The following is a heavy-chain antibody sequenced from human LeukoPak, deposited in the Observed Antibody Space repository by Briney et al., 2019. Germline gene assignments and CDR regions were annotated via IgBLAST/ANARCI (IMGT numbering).Heavy chain of an antibody. D-gene: IGHD2-2*01. V-gene: IGHV5-51*01. CDR3: AGLGYCSSTSCYRGYTNWFDP. J-gene: IGHJ5*02. CDR1: GYSFTSYW. Sequence: GESLKISCKGSGYSFTSYWIGWVRQMPGKGLEWMGIIYPGDSDTRYSPSFQGQVTISADKSISTAYLQWSSLKASDTAMYYCAGLGYCSSTSCYRGYTNWFDPWGQGTLVTVSS. CDR2: IYPGDSDT.